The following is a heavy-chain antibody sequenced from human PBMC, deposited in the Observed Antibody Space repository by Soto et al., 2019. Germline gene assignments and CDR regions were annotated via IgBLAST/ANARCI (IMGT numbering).Heavy chain of an antibody. CDR2: INPRGGT. V-gene: IGHV1-46*01. J-gene: IGHJ6*02. Sequence: GESLKISCKGSGYSFTSYWIGWVRQMPGKGLEWMGVINPRGGTTKEQKFQGRVIMTRDTSTSTVYMELSSLRSEDTAMYYCAREFTSYYGMDVWGQGTTVTVSS. CDR1: GYSFTSYW. D-gene: IGHD3-10*01. CDR3: AREFTSYYGMDV.